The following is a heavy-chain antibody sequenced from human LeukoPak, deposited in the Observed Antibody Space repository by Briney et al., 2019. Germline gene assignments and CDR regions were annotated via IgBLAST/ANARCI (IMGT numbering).Heavy chain of an antibody. CDR3: ARAGVTMVRGVIIHSNNFDY. CDR2: IKQDGSEK. CDR1: GFTFSSYW. D-gene: IGHD3-10*01. V-gene: IGHV3-7*03. J-gene: IGHJ4*02. Sequence: GGSLRLSCAASGFTFSSYWMSWVRQAPGKGLEWVANIKQDGSEKYYVDSVKGRFTISRGNAKNSLYLQMNSLRAEDTAVYYCARAGVTMVRGVIIHSNNFDYWGQGTLVTVSS.